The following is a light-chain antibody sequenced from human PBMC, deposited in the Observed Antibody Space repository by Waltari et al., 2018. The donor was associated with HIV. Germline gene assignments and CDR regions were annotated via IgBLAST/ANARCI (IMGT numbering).Light chain of an antibody. CDR1: RLGKIY. V-gene: IGLV3-1*01. CDR3: QAWVDSTVV. Sequence: SFELTQPVSVSVSPGQTATIACSGDRLGKIYTCWYQQRPGQSPVLLISHDHKRPPGIPERFSGANSGNTSTLTIIETQPMDEADYYCQAWVDSTVVFGGGTKLTVL. CDR2: HDH. J-gene: IGLJ2*01.